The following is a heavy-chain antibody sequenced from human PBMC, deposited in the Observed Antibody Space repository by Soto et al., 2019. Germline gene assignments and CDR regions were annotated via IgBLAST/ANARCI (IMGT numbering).Heavy chain of an antibody. Sequence: GGSLRLSCAASGFTFSSYAMHWVRQAPGKGLEWVAVISYDGSNKYYADSVKGRFTISRDNSKNTLYLQMNSLRAEDTAVYYCARDPRPYYDFWSGYYTPAKYYYYGMDVWGQGTTVTVSS. D-gene: IGHD3-3*01. CDR2: ISYDGSNK. CDR3: ARDPRPYYDFWSGYYTPAKYYYYGMDV. J-gene: IGHJ6*02. CDR1: GFTFSSYA. V-gene: IGHV3-30-3*01.